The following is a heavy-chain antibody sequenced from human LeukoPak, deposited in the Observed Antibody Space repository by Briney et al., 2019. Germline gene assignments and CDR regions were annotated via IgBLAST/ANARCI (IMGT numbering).Heavy chain of an antibody. D-gene: IGHD3-10*01. CDR3: ARLLRPDYYGSGSHFDY. CDR1: GGSVSSNTYY. J-gene: IGHJ4*02. CDR2: IYYSGTT. V-gene: IGHV4-39*07. Sequence: PPETLSLTCTVSGGSVSSNTYYWAWIRQPPGKGLEWIGSIYYSGTTSYNPSLKSRVTISVDTSKNHLSLKLSSVTAADTAVYYCARLLRPDYYGSGSHFDYWGQGALVTVSS.